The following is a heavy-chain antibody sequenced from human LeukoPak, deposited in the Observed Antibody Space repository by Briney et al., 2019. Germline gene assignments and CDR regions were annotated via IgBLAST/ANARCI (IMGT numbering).Heavy chain of an antibody. CDR3: ARHRGVSGYYYY. CDR2: IYYSGST. CDR1: GGPISSSSYY. D-gene: IGHD3-22*01. J-gene: IGHJ4*02. Sequence: SETLSLTCTVSGGPISSSSYYWGWIRQPPGKGLEWIGSIYYSGSTYYNPPLKSRVTISVDTSKNQFSLKLSSVTAADTAVYYCARHRGVSGYYYYWGQGTLVTVSS. V-gene: IGHV4-39*01.